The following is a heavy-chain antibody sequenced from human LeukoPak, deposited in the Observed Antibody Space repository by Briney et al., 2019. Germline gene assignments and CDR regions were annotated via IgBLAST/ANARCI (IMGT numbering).Heavy chain of an antibody. CDR1: GYTFTSYG. Sequence: ASVKVSCKASGYTFTSYGISWVRQAPGQGLEWMGWISAYNGNTNYAQKLQGRVTMTTDTSTSTVYMELRSLRSDDTAVYYCAREDTRLKSDYWGQGTLVTVSS. CDR2: ISAYNGNT. CDR3: AREDTRLKSDY. J-gene: IGHJ4*02. V-gene: IGHV1-18*01.